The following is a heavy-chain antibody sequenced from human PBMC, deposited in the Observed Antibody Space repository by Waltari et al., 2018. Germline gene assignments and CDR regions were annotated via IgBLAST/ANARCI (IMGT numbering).Heavy chain of an antibody. CDR1: GGTFSSYA. CDR3: ARVASRIPKYCSSTTCYAGVYWFDP. V-gene: IGHV1-69*12. J-gene: IGHJ5*02. CDR2: IIPIFGTA. Sequence: QVQLVQSGAEVKKPGSSVKVSCKASGGTFSSYAISWVRQAPGQGLEWMGGIIPIFGTANYAQKFQGRVTITADESTSTAYMELSSLRSEDTAVYYCARVASRIPKYCSSTTCYAGVYWFDPWGQGTLVTVSS. D-gene: IGHD2-2*01.